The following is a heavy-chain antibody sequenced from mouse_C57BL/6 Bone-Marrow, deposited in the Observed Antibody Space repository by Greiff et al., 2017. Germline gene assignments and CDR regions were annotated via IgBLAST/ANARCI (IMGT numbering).Heavy chain of an antibody. Sequence: EVQLQQSGPELVKPGASVKISCKASGYTFTDYYMNWVKQSHGKSLECIGDINPNNGGTSYNQKFKGKATLTVDKSSSTAYMELRSLTSEDSAVYYCARERITTVVADISLYYYAMDYWGQGTSVTVSS. CDR2: INPNNGGT. V-gene: IGHV1-26*01. CDR1: GYTFTDYY. J-gene: IGHJ4*01. CDR3: ARERITTVVADISLYYYAMDY. D-gene: IGHD1-1*01.